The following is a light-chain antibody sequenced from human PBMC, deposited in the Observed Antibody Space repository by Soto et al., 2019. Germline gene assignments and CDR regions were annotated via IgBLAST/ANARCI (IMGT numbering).Light chain of an antibody. CDR3: QQSYNTPLFT. CDR2: AAS. J-gene: IGKJ3*01. Sequence: DIQMTQSPSSLSASVGDRVTMTCRASQSISSYLNWYQQKPGKAPKLLIYAASSLQSGVPSRFSGSGSGTDFTLTISSLQPEDFATYYCQQSYNTPLFTFGPGTKVDIK. V-gene: IGKV1-39*01. CDR1: QSISSY.